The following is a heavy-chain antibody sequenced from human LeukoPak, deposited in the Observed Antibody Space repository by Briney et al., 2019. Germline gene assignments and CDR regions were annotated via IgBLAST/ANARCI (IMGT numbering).Heavy chain of an antibody. Sequence: GGSLRLSCAASGFTFSSYGMHWVRQVPGKGLEWVVNINEGGNEKNYVDSVKGRFTASRDNAQNSLYLQMNSLRVEDTAVYYCARHPNSNWDYWGQGTLVTVSS. CDR2: INEGGNEK. J-gene: IGHJ4*02. D-gene: IGHD6-13*01. CDR3: ARHPNSNWDY. V-gene: IGHV3-7*03. CDR1: GFTFSSYG.